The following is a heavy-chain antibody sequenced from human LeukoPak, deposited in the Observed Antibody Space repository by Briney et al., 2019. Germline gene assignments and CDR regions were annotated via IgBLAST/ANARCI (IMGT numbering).Heavy chain of an antibody. V-gene: IGHV4-34*01. CDR2: INHSGSS. D-gene: IGHD4-17*01. J-gene: IGHJ1*01. CDR3: ARGEGGDYYFQH. Sequence: SETLSLTCSVSGGSISSYYWSWIRQPPGKGLEWIGEINHSGSSNYNPSLKSRVTISVDTSKNQFSLKLSSVTAADTAVYYCARGEGGDYYFQHWGQGTLVTVSS. CDR1: GGSISSYY.